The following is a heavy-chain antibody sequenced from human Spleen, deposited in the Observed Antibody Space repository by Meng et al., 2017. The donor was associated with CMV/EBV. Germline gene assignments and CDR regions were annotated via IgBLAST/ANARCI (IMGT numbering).Heavy chain of an antibody. CDR2: TNSNTGGA. CDR3: ARRHSSSWPTGAFYGMDV. D-gene: IGHD6-13*01. Sequence: ASVKVSCKASGYPFTGYDLHWVRLAPGHGLEWMAWTNSNTGGAKYAQQFQGRVTMTRDTSISTVYMELSGLRSDDTAVYYCARRHSSSWPTGAFYGMDVWGQGTTVTVSS. CDR1: GYPFTGYD. J-gene: IGHJ6*02. V-gene: IGHV1-2*02.